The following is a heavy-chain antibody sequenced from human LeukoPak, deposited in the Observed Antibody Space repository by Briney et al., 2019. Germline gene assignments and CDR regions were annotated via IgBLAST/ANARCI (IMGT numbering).Heavy chain of an antibody. Sequence: SETLSLTCTVSGGSISSYYWSWIRQPPGKGLEWIGYIYYSGSTNYNPSLKSRVTISVDTSKNQFSLKLSSVTAADTAVYYCARVVRGADNWFDPWGQGTLVTVSS. CDR3: ARVVRGADNWFDP. D-gene: IGHD3-10*01. CDR1: GGSISSYY. V-gene: IGHV4-59*01. J-gene: IGHJ5*02. CDR2: IYYSGST.